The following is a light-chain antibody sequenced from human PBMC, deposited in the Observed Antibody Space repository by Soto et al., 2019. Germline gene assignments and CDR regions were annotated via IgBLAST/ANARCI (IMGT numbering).Light chain of an antibody. CDR3: QQDSSRPLT. CDR2: GAS. CDR1: QDIRSS. J-gene: IGKJ4*01. Sequence: EIVMTQSPATLSVSPGERVTLSCRASQDIRSSLAWYQQKPGQAPRLLIYGASIRATGVPATFSGSGSGTEFTLSISSLQSEHLGVYYCQQDSSRPLTFGGGTKV. V-gene: IGKV3-15*01.